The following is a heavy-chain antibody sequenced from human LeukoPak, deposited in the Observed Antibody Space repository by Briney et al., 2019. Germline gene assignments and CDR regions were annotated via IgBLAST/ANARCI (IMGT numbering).Heavy chain of an antibody. J-gene: IGHJ5*02. CDR3: ARDPSSRQLVQGAPNWFDP. D-gene: IGHD6-13*01. Sequence: ASVKVSCMASGYTFTSYGISWVRQAPGQGLEWMGWISAYNGNTNYAQKLQGRVTMTTDTSTSTAYMELRSLRSDDTAVYYCARDPSSRQLVQGAPNWFDPWGQGTLVTVSS. CDR2: ISAYNGNT. CDR1: GYTFTSYG. V-gene: IGHV1-18*01.